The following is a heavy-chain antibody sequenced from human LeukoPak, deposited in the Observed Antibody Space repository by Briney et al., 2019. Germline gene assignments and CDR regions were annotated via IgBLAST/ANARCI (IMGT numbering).Heavy chain of an antibody. CDR2: IWYDGGNK. J-gene: IGHJ4*02. CDR3: ARDISGYYYFDY. D-gene: IGHD3-22*01. Sequence: GGSLRLSCAASGFTFSNYGMHWVRQAPGKGLEWVAVIWYDGGNKYYADSVKGRFIISRDNSKNTLYLQMNSLRAEDTAVYYCARDISGYYYFDYWGQGTLVTVSS. CDR1: GFTFSNYG. V-gene: IGHV3-33*01.